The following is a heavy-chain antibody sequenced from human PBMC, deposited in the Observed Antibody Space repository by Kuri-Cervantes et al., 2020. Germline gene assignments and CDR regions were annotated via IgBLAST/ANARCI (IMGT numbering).Heavy chain of an antibody. Sequence: GGSLRLSCKGSGYSLTSYWIGWVRQMPGKGLEWMGIIYPGDPDTRYGPSFQGQVTISADKSISTAYLQWSSLKASDTAMYYCARPRIHKYEDAFDIWGQGTMVTVSS. CDR1: GYSLTSYW. CDR3: ARPRIHKYEDAFDI. J-gene: IGHJ3*02. CDR2: IYPGDPDT. V-gene: IGHV5-51*01. D-gene: IGHD5-18*01.